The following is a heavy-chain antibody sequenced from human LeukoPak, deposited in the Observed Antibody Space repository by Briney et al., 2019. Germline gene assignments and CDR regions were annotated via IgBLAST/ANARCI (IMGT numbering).Heavy chain of an antibody. J-gene: IGHJ4*02. CDR3: AKTGGGXXXXXXHXDY. V-gene: IGHV3-23*01. D-gene: IGHD3-10*01. CDR2: ISGSGGST. Sequence: PGGSLRLSCAASGFTFSSYAMSWVRQARGKGLEWVSAISGSGGSTYYTDSVKGRFSISRDNAWDTLYLQMNSLRAEDTAIYSCAKTGGGXXXXXXHXDYWXXGXLVTV. CDR1: GFTFSSYA.